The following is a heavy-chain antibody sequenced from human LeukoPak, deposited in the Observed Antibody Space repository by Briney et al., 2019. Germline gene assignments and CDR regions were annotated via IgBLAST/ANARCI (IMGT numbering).Heavy chain of an antibody. CDR3: AKDLTPDGLYELDS. V-gene: IGHV3-23*01. CDR1: GFSFSIYA. J-gene: IGHJ4*02. D-gene: IGHD5/OR15-5a*01. Sequence: GGALRLSCAASGFSFSIYAMNWVRQAPGKGLEWVSVIIGNGREIRYADSVKGRFPISRDNSKNILSLQMNSLRAEDTAVYFCAKDLTPDGLYELDSWGQGTLVTVSS. CDR2: IIGNGREI.